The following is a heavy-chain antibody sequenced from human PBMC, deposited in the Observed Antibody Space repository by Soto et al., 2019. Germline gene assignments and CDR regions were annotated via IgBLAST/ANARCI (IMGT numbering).Heavy chain of an antibody. CDR1: GYSFTSYW. CDR3: ARSTGYCSGGSCSTDYYYYYGMDV. V-gene: IGHV5-51*01. CDR2: IYPGDSDT. Sequence: GESLKTSCKGSGYSFTSYWIGWVRQMPGKGLEWMGIIYPGDSDTRYSPSFQGQVTISADKSIGTAYLQWSSLKASDTAMYYCARSTGYCSGGSCSTDYYYYYGMDVWGQGTTVTVSS. D-gene: IGHD2-15*01. J-gene: IGHJ6*02.